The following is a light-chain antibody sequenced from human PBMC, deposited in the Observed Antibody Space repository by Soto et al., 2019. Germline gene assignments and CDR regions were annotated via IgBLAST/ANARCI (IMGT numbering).Light chain of an antibody. J-gene: IGLJ3*02. V-gene: IGLV2-23*01. Sequence: QSALTQPASVSGSPGQSITISCTGTSSDVGSYNLVSWYQQNPGKAPKLMIYEGSRRPSGVSNRFSGSKSGNTASLTISGLQAEDEADYYCCSYACSSTLVFGGGTKLTVL. CDR1: SSDVGSYNL. CDR2: EGS. CDR3: CSYACSSTLV.